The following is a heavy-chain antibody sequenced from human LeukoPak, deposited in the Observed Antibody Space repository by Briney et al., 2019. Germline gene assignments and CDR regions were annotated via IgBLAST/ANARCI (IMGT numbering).Heavy chain of an antibody. Sequence: GGSLRLSCAASGFNFGTYSMHWARQAPGKGLEWVAVIWYDGSNEDYVDSVKGRFTISRDNSKNTLYLQMNSLRAEDTAVYYCAREVSGRSYFDYWGQGTQVTVSS. J-gene: IGHJ4*02. V-gene: IGHV3-33*01. D-gene: IGHD1-26*01. CDR2: IWYDGSNE. CDR3: AREVSGRSYFDY. CDR1: GFNFGTYS.